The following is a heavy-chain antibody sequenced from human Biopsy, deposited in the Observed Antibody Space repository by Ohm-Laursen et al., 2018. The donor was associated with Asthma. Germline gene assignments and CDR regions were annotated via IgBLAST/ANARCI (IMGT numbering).Heavy chain of an antibody. CDR2: INGKSNSI. CDR3: ARGDSSGWSHCYFDC. V-gene: IGHV3-11*01. Sequence: SLRLSCAASGFTFSDYYMSWIRQAPGKGLEWISYINGKSNSIEYADSVKGRFTISRDNAKNSLYLQMNSLRAEDTAVYYCARGDSSGWSHCYFDCWGQGTLVTVSS. D-gene: IGHD6-19*01. CDR1: GFTFSDYY. J-gene: IGHJ4*02.